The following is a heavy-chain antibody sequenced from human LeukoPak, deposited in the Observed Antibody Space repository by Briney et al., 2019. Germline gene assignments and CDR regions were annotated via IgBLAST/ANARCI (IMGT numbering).Heavy chain of an antibody. CDR1: GFTFSSYW. J-gene: IGHJ5*02. CDR2: ISGSGGST. Sequence: GGSLRLSCAASGFTFSSYWMSWVRQAPGKGLEWVSAISGSGGSTYYADSVKGRFTISRDNAKNSLYLQMNSLRAEDTAVYYCARDAHPIGYCSGGSCYTNWFDPWGQGTLVTVSS. D-gene: IGHD2-15*01. V-gene: IGHV3-23*01. CDR3: ARDAHPIGYCSGGSCYTNWFDP.